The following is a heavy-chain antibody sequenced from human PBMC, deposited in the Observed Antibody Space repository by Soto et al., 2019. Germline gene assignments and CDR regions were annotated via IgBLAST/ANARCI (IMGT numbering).Heavy chain of an antibody. CDR3: ARDCSGSSCYSSGFDY. J-gene: IGHJ4*02. CDR2: IYSGVGT. CDR1: GFSFSSNY. D-gene: IGHD2-15*01. Sequence: PGGSLRLSCAASGFSFSSNYMSWVRQAPGKGLEWVAVIYSGVGTYYADSVKGRFTISRDNSKNTLYLQMNSLRAEDTALYYCARDCSGSSCYSSGFDYWGQGTLVTVSS. V-gene: IGHV3-53*01.